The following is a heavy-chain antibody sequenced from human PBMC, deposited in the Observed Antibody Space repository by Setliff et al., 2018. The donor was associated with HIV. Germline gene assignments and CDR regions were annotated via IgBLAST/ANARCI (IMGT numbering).Heavy chain of an antibody. J-gene: IGHJ4*02. CDR1: GGSISSSSYY. D-gene: IGHD2-15*01. V-gene: IGHV4-39*01. CDR3: ARSVPRYCSGGSCDPPLFDY. CDR2: IYYSGST. Sequence: SETLSLTCTVSGGSISSSSYYWGWIRQPPGKGLEWIGSIYYSGSTYYNPSLRSRVTMSVDTSNNQFSLKLSSVTAADTAVYYCARSVPRYCSGGSCDPPLFDYWGPGTLVTVSS.